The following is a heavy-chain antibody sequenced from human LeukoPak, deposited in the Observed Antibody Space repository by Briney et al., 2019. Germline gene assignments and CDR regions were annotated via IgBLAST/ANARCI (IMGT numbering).Heavy chain of an antibody. J-gene: IGHJ4*02. V-gene: IGHV3-53*01. Sequence: GGSLRLSCAASGFTVSSNYMSWVRQAPGKGLEWVSVIYSGDNTYYADSVKGRFTISRDNSKNTLYLQMNSLRAEDTAVYYCARHLQYNSGWSQYCFDYWGQGTLVTVSS. CDR2: IYSGDNT. CDR1: GFTVSSNY. CDR3: ARHLQYNSGWSQYCFDY. D-gene: IGHD6-19*01.